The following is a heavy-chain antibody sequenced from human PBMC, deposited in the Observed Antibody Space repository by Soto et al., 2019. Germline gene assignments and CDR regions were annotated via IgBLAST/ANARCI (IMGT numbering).Heavy chain of an antibody. Sequence: PGESLKSYCKGSGYSFTRYSIGWVRQMPVKGLEWMGIIYPGDSDTSYSPSFQVQVTISADKSISTAYMQWSSLEAADTAMYYCARRLVGVADFDGFDVWGQGTMVIVS. D-gene: IGHD2-15*01. CDR1: GYSFTRYS. CDR3: ARRLVGVADFDGFDV. V-gene: IGHV5-51*01. CDR2: IYPGDSDT. J-gene: IGHJ3*01.